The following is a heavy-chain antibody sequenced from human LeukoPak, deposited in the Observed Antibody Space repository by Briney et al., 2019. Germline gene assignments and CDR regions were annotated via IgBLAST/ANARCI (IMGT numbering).Heavy chain of an antibody. CDR1: GFTVSNNY. V-gene: IGHV3-66*01. CDR3: ARDDTQGYGDYPWQFDY. D-gene: IGHD4-17*01. Sequence: GGSLRLSCAASGFTVSNNYMSWVRQAPGKGLEWVSVIYSGGYTYYADSVKGRFNISRDNSKNTLYLQMNSLRAEDTAVYYCARDDTQGYGDYPWQFDYWGQGTLVTVSS. J-gene: IGHJ4*02. CDR2: IYSGGYT.